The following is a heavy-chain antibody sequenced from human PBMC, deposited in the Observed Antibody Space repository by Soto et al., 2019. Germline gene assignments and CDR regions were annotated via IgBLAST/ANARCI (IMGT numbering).Heavy chain of an antibody. CDR3: ARDRAAA. V-gene: IGHV3-7*01. D-gene: IGHD6-13*01. CDR2: LNQDGSEQ. CDR1: GFTFSGYW. J-gene: IGHJ4*02. Sequence: EVHLVESGGGLVQPGGSLRLSCAASGFTFSGYWMSWVRQAPGKGLEWVANLNQDGSEQNYVDSVKGRFTISRDNARNSAYLKMSRLRAVDEGVYYCARDRAAAGGQGTRVTVSS.